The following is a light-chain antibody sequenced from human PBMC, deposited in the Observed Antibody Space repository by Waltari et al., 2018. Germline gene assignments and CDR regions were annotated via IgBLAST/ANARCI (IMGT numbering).Light chain of an antibody. CDR1: SSDVGGYNS. CDR3: SSYTRANSYV. J-gene: IGLJ1*01. CDR2: EFI. Sequence: QSALTQPASVSGSPGQSITFSCTGSSSDVGGYNSVSWYQQHPGKAPKPMIYEFINRPSGVANRFSGSKSGNTASLTISGLQAEDEADYYCSSYTRANSYVFGTGTKVTVL. V-gene: IGLV2-14*01.